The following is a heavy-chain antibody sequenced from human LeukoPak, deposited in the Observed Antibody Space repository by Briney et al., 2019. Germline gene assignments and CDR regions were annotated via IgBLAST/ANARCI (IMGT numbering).Heavy chain of an antibody. CDR2: IGFGDDSA. J-gene: IGHJ3*02. CDR3: ARESPYYYDSPDAFDI. Sequence: GGSLRLSCAASGFTFNNYAMSWVRQAPGKGLEWVSTIGFGDDSAYCADSVKGRFTISRDNSKNTLYLQMNYLRAEDTAVYYCARESPYYYDSPDAFDIWGQGTMVTVSS. V-gene: IGHV3-23*01. D-gene: IGHD3-22*01. CDR1: GFTFNNYA.